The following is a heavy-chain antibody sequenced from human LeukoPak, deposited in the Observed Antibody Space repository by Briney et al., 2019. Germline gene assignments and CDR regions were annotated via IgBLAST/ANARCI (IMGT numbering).Heavy chain of an antibody. CDR2: IWFDGSNK. CDR3: ARDGDCGGDCARFDP. J-gene: IGHJ5*02. D-gene: IGHD2-21*02. Sequence: PGGPLRLSCAASGFTFSTYGMHWVRQAPGKGLEWVAVIWFDGSNKYYADSAKGRFTISRDNSKNTVYLQMNSLTTEDTAMYYCARDGDCGGDCARFDPWGQGTLVTVSS. V-gene: IGHV3-33*01. CDR1: GFTFSTYG.